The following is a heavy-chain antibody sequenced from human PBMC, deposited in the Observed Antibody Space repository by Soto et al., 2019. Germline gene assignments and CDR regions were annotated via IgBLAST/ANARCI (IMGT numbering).Heavy chain of an antibody. Sequence: SETLSLTCTVSGGSISSYYLSWIRQPPGKGLEWIGYIYYSGSTNYNPSLKSRVTISVDTSKNQFSLKLSSVTAADTAIYYCARETSWYPTLFDYWGQGTLVTVYS. J-gene: IGHJ4*02. CDR1: GGSISSYY. CDR3: ARETSWYPTLFDY. V-gene: IGHV4-59*01. CDR2: IYYSGST. D-gene: IGHD6-13*01.